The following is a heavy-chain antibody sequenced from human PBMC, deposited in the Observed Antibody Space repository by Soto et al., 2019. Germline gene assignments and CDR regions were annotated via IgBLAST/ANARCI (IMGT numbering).Heavy chain of an antibody. CDR3: ALTRRSSLLEVAGPGFEY. V-gene: IGHV3-30*03. J-gene: IGHJ4*02. CDR2: LSYEGSEE. Sequence: QVRLVESGGGVVQPGRSLRLSCAASGFNFGVFGMHWVRQAPGKGLEWLSVLSYEGSEEYYADSVRGRFTISRDNSKNTLFLPMDSLRVDDTGFYYCALTRRSSLLEVAGPGFEYWGQGTLVTVS. D-gene: IGHD6-19*01. CDR1: GFNFGVFG.